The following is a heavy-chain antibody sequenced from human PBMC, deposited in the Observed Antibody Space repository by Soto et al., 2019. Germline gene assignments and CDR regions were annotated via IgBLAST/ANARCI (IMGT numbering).Heavy chain of an antibody. Sequence: SVKVSCKTSGYIFINYAMHWVRQAPGQRLEWMGWINGGSGKTEYSQSFQGRVTITRDTSASTVYMELSSLTSEDTAVFYCARSGYSSGWYHWYFDLWGRGTLVTVSS. J-gene: IGHJ2*01. CDR2: INGGSGKT. CDR1: GYIFINYA. CDR3: ARSGYSSGWYHWYFDL. V-gene: IGHV1-3*01. D-gene: IGHD6-19*01.